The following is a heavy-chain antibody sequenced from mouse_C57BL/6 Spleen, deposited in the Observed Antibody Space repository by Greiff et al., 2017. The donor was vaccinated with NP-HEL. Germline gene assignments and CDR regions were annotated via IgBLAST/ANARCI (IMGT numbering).Heavy chain of an antibody. D-gene: IGHD2-1*01. V-gene: IGHV3-6*01. CDR1: GYSITSGYY. CDR3: ASYYGNSYYYAMDY. Sequence: EVQLQQSGPGLVKPSQSLSLTCSVTGYSITSGYYWNWIRQFPGNKLEWMGYISYDGSNNYNPSLKNRISITRDTSKNQFFLKLNSVTTEDTATYYCASYYGNSYYYAMDYWGQGTSVTVSS. J-gene: IGHJ4*01. CDR2: ISYDGSN.